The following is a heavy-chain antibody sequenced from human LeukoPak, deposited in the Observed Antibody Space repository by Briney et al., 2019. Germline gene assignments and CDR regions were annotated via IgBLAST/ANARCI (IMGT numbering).Heavy chain of an antibody. CDR2: IKSKSAGGTT. CDR1: GSTFTNAW. V-gene: IGHV3-15*01. J-gene: IGHJ4*02. CDR3: SGSGSFYNPGY. Sequence: GGSLRLSCAASGSTFTNAWMTWVRQAPGKGLEWVGRIKSKSAGGTTDYAAPVKGRFTISRDDSKNTLYLQMTSLKTEDTAVYYCSGSGSFYNPGYWGQGTLVTVSS. D-gene: IGHD3-10*01.